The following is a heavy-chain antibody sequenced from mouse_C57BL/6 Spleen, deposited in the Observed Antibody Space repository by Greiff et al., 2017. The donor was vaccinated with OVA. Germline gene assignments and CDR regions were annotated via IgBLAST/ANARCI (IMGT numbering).Heavy chain of an antibody. CDR2: IDPETGGT. V-gene: IGHV1-15*01. D-gene: IGHD4-1*01. J-gene: IGHJ2*01. Sequence: VQLKQSGAELVRPGASVTLSCKASGYTFTDYEMHWVKQTPVHGLEWIGAIDPETGGTAYNQKFKGKAILTADKSSSTAYMELRSLTSEDSAVYYCTRWGNLAGTGYFDYWGQGTTLTVSS. CDR1: GYTFTDYE. CDR3: TRWGNLAGTGYFDY.